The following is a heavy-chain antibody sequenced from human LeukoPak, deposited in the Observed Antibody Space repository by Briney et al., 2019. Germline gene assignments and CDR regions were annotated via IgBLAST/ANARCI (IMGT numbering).Heavy chain of an antibody. D-gene: IGHD2-15*01. CDR1: GGSISSSDYY. Sequence: PSETLSLTCTVSGGSISSSDYYWGWIRQPPGKGLEWIGSIYYGGSAYYNPSLKSRVTISVDTSMNQFSLKLSFVTTADTAVYYCARALGYCSGGSCTRGYNWFDPWGQGTLVTVPS. V-gene: IGHV4-39*01. J-gene: IGHJ5*02. CDR3: ARALGYCSGGSCTRGYNWFDP. CDR2: IYYGGSA.